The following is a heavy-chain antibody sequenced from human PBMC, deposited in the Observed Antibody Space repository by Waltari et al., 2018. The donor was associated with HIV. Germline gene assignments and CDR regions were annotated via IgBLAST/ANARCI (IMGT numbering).Heavy chain of an antibody. Sequence: QVQLVQSGAEVKKPGSSVTVSCKTSGGTFSNYAVYWVRQAPGQGLELVGQIIPIFGTTNYAQKFQGRVTFTAGESTGTFYMELSSLRSEDTAMYYCARSSPGDDFWSGKLVSWGQGTQVTVSS. CDR1: GGTFSNYA. CDR2: IIPIFGTT. V-gene: IGHV1-69*01. J-gene: IGHJ5*02. CDR3: ARSSPGDDFWSGKLVS. D-gene: IGHD3-3*01.